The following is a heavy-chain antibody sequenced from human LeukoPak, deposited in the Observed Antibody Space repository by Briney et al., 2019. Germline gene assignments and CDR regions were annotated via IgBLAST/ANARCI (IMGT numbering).Heavy chain of an antibody. V-gene: IGHV1-69*06. CDR3: ARDPQYSSGTDAFDI. CDR1: GGTFSSYA. CDR2: IIPIFGTA. D-gene: IGHD6-19*01. J-gene: IGHJ3*02. Sequence: ASVKVSCKASGGTFSSYAISWVRQAPGQGLEWMGGIIPIFGTANYAQKFQGRVTINADKSTSTAYMELSSLRSEDTAVYYCARDPQYSSGTDAFDIWGQGTMVTVSS.